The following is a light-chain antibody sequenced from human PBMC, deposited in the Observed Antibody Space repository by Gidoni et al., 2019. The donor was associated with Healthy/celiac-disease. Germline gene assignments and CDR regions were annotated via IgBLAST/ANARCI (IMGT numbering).Light chain of an antibody. CDR2: GAS. CDR3: QQYGNSPQT. CDR1: QRVSSSY. Sequence: TQSPGTLSLSPGERATLSCRASQRVSSSYLAWYQQKPGQAPRLLIYGASSRATGIPSRFSGSGSGTDFTLTISRLEPEDFAVYYCQQYGNSPQTFGQGTKVEIK. J-gene: IGKJ1*01. V-gene: IGKV3-20*01.